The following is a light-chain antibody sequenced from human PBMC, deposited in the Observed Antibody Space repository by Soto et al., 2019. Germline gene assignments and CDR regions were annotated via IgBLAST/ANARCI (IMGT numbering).Light chain of an antibody. Sequence: DIQMTQSPSSLSASVGDRVTITCRASQGIINYLAWYQQKPGKVPKLLISAASTLQSGVPFRFSAGGSGTDFTLTISSLQPEDVATYYCQKYNSAPYTFGQGTKVDIK. CDR1: QGIINY. J-gene: IGKJ2*01. CDR3: QKYNSAPYT. V-gene: IGKV1-27*01. CDR2: AAS.